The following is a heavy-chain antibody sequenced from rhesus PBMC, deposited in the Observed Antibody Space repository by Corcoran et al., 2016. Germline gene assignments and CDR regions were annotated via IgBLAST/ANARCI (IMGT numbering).Heavy chain of an antibody. CDR3: VRHDANSGDYHDFDL. J-gene: IGHJ1*01. D-gene: IGHD4-11*01. CDR1: GGSISSNNW. CDR2: IYGSGGNT. V-gene: IGHV4-93*02. Sequence: QVQLQESGPAVMKPSETLSLTCAVSGGSISSNNWWSWIRQSPGKELEWIGGIYGSGGNTDYNPTLKSRVTISFDTSKNQFSVRLSSVTAADTAVYFCVRHDANSGDYHDFDLWGQGALVTVSS.